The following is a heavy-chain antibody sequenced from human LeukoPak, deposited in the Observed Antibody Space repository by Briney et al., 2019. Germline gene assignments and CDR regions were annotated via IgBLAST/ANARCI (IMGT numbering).Heavy chain of an antibody. J-gene: IGHJ4*02. Sequence: GGSLRLSCAASGFIFNHHAMHWVRQAPGKVLQWVAVIWSDKSNRFYADSVRGRFTISRDDSRKPVYLQTENSTAEDTAIYYCAKDAQRGFDYSNSLEYWGQGALVTVAS. CDR3: AKDAQRGFDYSNSLEY. V-gene: IGHV3-33*06. CDR1: GFIFNHHA. D-gene: IGHD4-11*01. CDR2: IWSDKSNR.